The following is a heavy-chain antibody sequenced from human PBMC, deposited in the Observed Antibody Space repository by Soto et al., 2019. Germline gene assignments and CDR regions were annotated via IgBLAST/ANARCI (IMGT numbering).Heavy chain of an antibody. D-gene: IGHD6-19*01. V-gene: IGHV4-38-2*02. CDR2: IYHGGTT. CDR1: GYSISSGSY. J-gene: IGHJ4*01. Sequence: PSETLSLTCTVSGYSISSGSYWGWIRQPPGKGPEWIASIYHGGTTFYNPSLKSRVTVSVDKSNNQFSLKLRSVTAADTAVYYCAKDHVMVVAGGTLDYWGNGTLVTFS. CDR3: AKDHVMVVAGGTLDY.